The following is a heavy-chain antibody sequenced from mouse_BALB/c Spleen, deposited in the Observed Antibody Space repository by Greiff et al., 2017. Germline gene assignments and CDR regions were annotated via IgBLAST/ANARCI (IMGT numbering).Heavy chain of an antibody. Sequence: DVKLVESGGGLVKPGGSLKLSCAASGFAFSSYDMSWVRQTPEKRLEWVAYISSGGGSTYYPDTVKGRFTISRDNAKNTLYLQMSSLKSEDTAMYYCASSYYRYEGAMDYWGQGTSVTVSS. D-gene: IGHD2-14*01. CDR2: ISSGGGST. CDR1: GFAFSSYD. V-gene: IGHV5-12-1*01. J-gene: IGHJ4*01. CDR3: ASSYYRYEGAMDY.